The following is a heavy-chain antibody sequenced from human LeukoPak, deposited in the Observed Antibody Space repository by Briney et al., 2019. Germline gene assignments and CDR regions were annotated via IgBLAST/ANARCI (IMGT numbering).Heavy chain of an antibody. CDR3: ARKVPLAIDY. D-gene: IGHD5-12*01. CDR1: GFTFSSYG. J-gene: IGHJ4*02. Sequence: GGSLRLSCAASGFTFSSYGMTWVRQAPGKGLEWVSYISSSSSTIYYADSVKGRFTISRDNAKNSLYLQMNSLRAEDTAVYYCARKVPLAIDYWGQGTLVTVSS. CDR2: ISSSSSTI. V-gene: IGHV3-48*01.